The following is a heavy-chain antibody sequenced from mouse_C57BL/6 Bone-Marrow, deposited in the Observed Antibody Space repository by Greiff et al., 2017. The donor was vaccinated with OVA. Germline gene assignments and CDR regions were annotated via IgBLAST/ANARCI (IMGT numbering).Heavy chain of an antibody. CDR1: GYTFTSYW. CDR2: IDPSDSYT. D-gene: IGHD3-3*01. Sequence: QVQLQQPGAELVKPGASVKLSCKASGYTFTSYWMQWVKQRPGQGLEWIGEIDPSDSYTNYNQKFKGKATLTVDTSSSTAYMQLSSLTSEDSAVYYCARRGLGPYFDYWGQGTTLTVSS. J-gene: IGHJ2*01. CDR3: ARRGLGPYFDY. V-gene: IGHV1-50*01.